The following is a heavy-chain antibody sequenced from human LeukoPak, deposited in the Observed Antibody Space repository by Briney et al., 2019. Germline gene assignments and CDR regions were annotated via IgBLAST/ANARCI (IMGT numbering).Heavy chain of an antibody. D-gene: IGHD3-16*01. J-gene: IGHJ4*02. Sequence: GASVKVSFKASGYTFTNYGISWVRQAPGQGLEWMGWISGYNANTNYVQKFQGRVTITTDTSTHTAYMELRSLRSDDTAVYYCARGSHRLYDYVWGTYESKDYWGQGTLVTVSS. CDR2: ISGYNANT. CDR1: GYTFTNYG. V-gene: IGHV1-18*01. CDR3: ARGSHRLYDYVWGTYESKDY.